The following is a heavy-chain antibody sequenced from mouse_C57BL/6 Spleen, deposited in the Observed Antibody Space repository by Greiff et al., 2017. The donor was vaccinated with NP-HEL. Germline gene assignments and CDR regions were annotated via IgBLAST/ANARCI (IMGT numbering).Heavy chain of an antibody. CDR2: IWRGGST. J-gene: IGHJ1*03. Sequence: QVQLKESGPGLVQPSQSLSITCTVSGFSLTSYGVHWVRQSPGKGLEWLGVIWRGGSTDYNAAFMSRLSITKDNSKSQVFFKMNSLQADDTAIYYCAKKGYYGSSPWYFDVWGTGTTVTVSS. CDR1: GFSLTSYG. CDR3: AKKGYYGSSPWYFDV. V-gene: IGHV2-5*01. D-gene: IGHD1-1*01.